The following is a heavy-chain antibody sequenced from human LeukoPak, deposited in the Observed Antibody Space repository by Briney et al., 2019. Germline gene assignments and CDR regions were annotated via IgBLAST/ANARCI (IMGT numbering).Heavy chain of an antibody. V-gene: IGHV3-33*01. D-gene: IGHD3-22*01. J-gene: IGHJ6*02. Sequence: GGSLRLSCAASGLTFSDYGMHWVRQAPGKGLEWVALIWYDGSYKYYADSVKGRFTISRDNSKNTLYLQMSSLRAEDTAVYYCARDKDYYDSSGYHYYYGMDVWGRGTTVTVSS. CDR2: IWYDGSYK. CDR3: ARDKDYYDSSGYHYYYGMDV. CDR1: GLTFSDYG.